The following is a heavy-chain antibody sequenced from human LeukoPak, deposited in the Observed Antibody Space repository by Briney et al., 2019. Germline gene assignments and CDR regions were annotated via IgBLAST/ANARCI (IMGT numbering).Heavy chain of an antibody. V-gene: IGHV3-43*02. CDR1: GFTFDDYA. CDR3: AKVGVVVALNDGFDI. D-gene: IGHD2-15*01. CDR2: ISVDGETT. J-gene: IGHJ3*02. Sequence: GGSLRLSCAASGFTFDDYAMHWVRQAPGKALEWVSLISVDGETTYYADSVKGRFTISRDNSKNFLYLQMDSLRTEDTALYYCAKVGVVVALNDGFDIWGHGTMVTVSS.